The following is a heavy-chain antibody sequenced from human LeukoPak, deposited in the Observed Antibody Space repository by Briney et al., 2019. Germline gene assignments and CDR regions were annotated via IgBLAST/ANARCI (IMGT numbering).Heavy chain of an antibody. CDR1: GGSISSYY. Sequence: PSETLSLTCTVSGGSISSYYWSWIRQPPGKGLEWIGYIYTSGSTNYNPSLKSRVTISVDTSKNQFSLKLSSVTAADTAVYHCARLEGGSYYYYMDVWGKGTTVTVSS. J-gene: IGHJ6*03. D-gene: IGHD5-24*01. CDR2: IYTSGST. V-gene: IGHV4-4*09. CDR3: ARLEGGSYYYYMDV.